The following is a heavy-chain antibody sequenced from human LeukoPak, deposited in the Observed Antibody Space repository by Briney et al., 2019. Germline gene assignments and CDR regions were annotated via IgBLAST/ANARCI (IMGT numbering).Heavy chain of an antibody. CDR1: GFTFSSYA. CDR3: AKDQAGAVAGTNFDY. V-gene: IGHV3-23*01. D-gene: IGHD6-19*01. J-gene: IGHJ4*02. Sequence: GGSLRLSCAASGFTFSSYAMSWVRQAPGKGLEWVSAISSSGGSTYYADSVKGRFTISRDNSKNTLYLQMNSLRAEDTAVYYCAKDQAGAVAGTNFDYWGQGTLVTVSS. CDR2: ISSSGGST.